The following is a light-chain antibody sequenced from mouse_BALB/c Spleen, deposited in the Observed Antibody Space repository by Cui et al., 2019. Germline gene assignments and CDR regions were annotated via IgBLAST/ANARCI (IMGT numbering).Light chain of an antibody. CDR1: SSVSY. CDR3: QQWSSNPPT. V-gene: IGKV4-68*01. Sequence: QIVLTQSPALMSASPGEKVTMTCSASSSVSYMYWYQQKPRSSPKPWIYLTSNLASGVPARCSGSGSGTSYSLTISSMEAEDAATYYCQQWSSNPPTFGGGTKLEIK. J-gene: IGKJ2*01. CDR2: LTS.